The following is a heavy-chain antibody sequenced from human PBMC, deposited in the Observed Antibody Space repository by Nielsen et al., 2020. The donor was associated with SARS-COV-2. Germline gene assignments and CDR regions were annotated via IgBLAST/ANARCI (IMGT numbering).Heavy chain of an antibody. V-gene: IGHV1-46*01. CDR3: ARDLEQQLVRFEQGDESWFDP. J-gene: IGHJ5*02. Sequence: ASVKVSCKASGYTFTSYGISWVRQAPGQGLEWMGIINPSGGSTSYAQKFQGRVTMTRDTSTSTVYMELSSLRSEDTAVYYCARDLEQQLVRFEQGDESWFDPWGQGTLVTVSS. CDR2: INPSGGST. D-gene: IGHD6-13*01. CDR1: GYTFTSYG.